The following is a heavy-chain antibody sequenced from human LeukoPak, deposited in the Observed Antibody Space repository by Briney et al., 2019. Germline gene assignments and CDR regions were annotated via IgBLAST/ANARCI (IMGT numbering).Heavy chain of an antibody. J-gene: IGHJ4*02. CDR2: ITPSGST. Sequence: PSETLSLTCAVSGGSISSSNWWSWVRQPPGKGLEWIGEITPSGSTNYNPSLKSRVSISIDTSKKKLSLRLTSVTAADSAVYYCASSFYYDSRDYWGQGTLVTVSS. V-gene: IGHV4-4*02. CDR3: ASSFYYDSRDY. D-gene: IGHD3-22*01. CDR1: GGSISSSNW.